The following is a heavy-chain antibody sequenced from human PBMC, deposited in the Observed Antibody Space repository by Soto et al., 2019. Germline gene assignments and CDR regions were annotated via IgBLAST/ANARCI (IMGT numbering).Heavy chain of an antibody. D-gene: IGHD2-15*01. J-gene: IGHJ6*02. V-gene: IGHV1-46*01. CDR2: INPSGGST. Sequence: ASVKVSCKASGYTFTSYYMHWVRQAPGQGLEWMGIINPSGGSTSYAQKFQGRVTMTRDTSTSTVYMELSSLRSEDTAVYYCASPRGPHAAPLSPKTEPRGAPYSYGMAVGGQGPTVPVSS. CDR1: GYTFTSYY. CDR3: ASPRGPHAAPLSPKTEPRGAPYSYGMAV.